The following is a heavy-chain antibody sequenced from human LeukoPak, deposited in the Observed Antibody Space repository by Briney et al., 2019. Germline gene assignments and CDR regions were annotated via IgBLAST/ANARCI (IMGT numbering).Heavy chain of an antibody. Sequence: SETLSLTCAVYGGSFSGYYWSWIRQPPGKGLEWIGEINHSGSTNCNPSLKSRVTISVDTSKNQFSLKLSSVTAADTAVYYCATHLAAAVVRDWFDPWGQGTLVTVSS. D-gene: IGHD6-13*01. CDR3: ATHLAAAVVRDWFDP. J-gene: IGHJ5*02. CDR2: INHSGST. V-gene: IGHV4-34*01. CDR1: GGSFSGYY.